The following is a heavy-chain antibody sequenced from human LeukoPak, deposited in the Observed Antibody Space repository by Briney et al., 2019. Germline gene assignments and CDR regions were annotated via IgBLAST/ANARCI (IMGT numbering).Heavy chain of an antibody. CDR3: ARAGSMVRGTYYFDY. D-gene: IGHD3-10*01. V-gene: IGHV1-2*02. Sequence: GASVKVSCKASGYTFTGYFFHWVRQAPGQGLEWMGWINPNSGGTNYAQTFQGRVTVTRDTSINTVYMDISSLRSEDTAVYYCARAGSMVRGTYYFDYWGQGTLVTVSS. CDR1: GYTFTGYF. CDR2: INPNSGGT. J-gene: IGHJ4*02.